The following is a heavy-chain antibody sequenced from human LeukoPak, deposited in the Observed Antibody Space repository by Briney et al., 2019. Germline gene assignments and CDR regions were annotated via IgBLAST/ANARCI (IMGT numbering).Heavy chain of an antibody. CDR1: GFTFSSYA. Sequence: PGGSLRLSCAASGFTFSSYAMSWVRQAPGKGLEWVSAISGSGGSTYYADSVKGRFTISRDNSKNTLYLQMNSLRAEDTAVYYCAKSLSPKYSSSWYGDDYWGQGTLVTVSS. J-gene: IGHJ4*02. CDR2: ISGSGGST. V-gene: IGHV3-23*01. D-gene: IGHD6-13*01. CDR3: AKSLSPKYSSSWYGDDY.